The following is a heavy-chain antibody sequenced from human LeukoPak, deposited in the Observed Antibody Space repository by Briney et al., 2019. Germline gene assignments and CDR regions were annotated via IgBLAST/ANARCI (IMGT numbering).Heavy chain of an antibody. J-gene: IGHJ3*02. CDR2: ITSSSTI. CDR3: ARPRDGYNLVAFDI. V-gene: IGHV3-21*01. Sequence: GGSLRLSCAASGFTFSTYSMSWVRQAPGKGLEWVSSITSSSTIYYADSVKGRFTISRDNAKNSLYLQMNSLRAEDTAVYYCARPRDGYNLVAFDIWGQGTMVTVSS. D-gene: IGHD5-24*01. CDR1: GFTFSTYS.